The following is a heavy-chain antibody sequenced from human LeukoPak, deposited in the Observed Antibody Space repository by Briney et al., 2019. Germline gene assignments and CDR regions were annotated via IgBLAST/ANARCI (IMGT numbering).Heavy chain of an antibody. D-gene: IGHD4-23*01. Sequence: PSETLSPTCAVYGGSFSGYYWSWIRQPPGKGLEWIGEINHSGSTNYNPSLKSRVTISVDTSKNQFSLRLSSVTAADTAVYYCARESLNYGGNRILDYWGQGALVIVSS. V-gene: IGHV4-34*01. CDR3: ARESLNYGGNRILDY. CDR1: GGSFSGYY. J-gene: IGHJ4*02. CDR2: INHSGST.